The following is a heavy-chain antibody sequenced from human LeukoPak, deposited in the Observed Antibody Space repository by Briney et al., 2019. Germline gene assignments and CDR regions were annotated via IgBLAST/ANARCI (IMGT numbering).Heavy chain of an antibody. D-gene: IGHD4-17*01. CDR2: LSYDGGNE. J-gene: IGHJ4*02. CDR3: ARGRPTVTAGYYFDY. V-gene: IGHV3-30-3*01. CDR1: GFNFNTYA. Sequence: QPGRSLRLSCAASGFNFNTYAIHWVRQAPGKGLDWVAVLSYDGGNEYYADSVMDRFTISRDNSKNTLYLQMNSLRTDDTAVYYCARGRPTVTAGYYFDYWGQGSLVTVSS.